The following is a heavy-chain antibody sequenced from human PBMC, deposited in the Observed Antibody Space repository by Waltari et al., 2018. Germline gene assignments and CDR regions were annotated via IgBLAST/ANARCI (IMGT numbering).Heavy chain of an antibody. CDR1: GFTFVDDS. CDR3: ARDLMYGEHPLFDR. D-gene: IGHD4-17*01. CDR2: IRSKAYGETT. Sequence: DVQLAESGGGLVQPGRSLRLSCTTSGFTFVDDSMNWVRQAPGQGLEWVGFIRSKAYGETTDYAASVRGRFTISRDDSKSIAYLQMNSLKTEDTAIYFCARDLMYGEHPLFDRRGQGTLVTVSS. J-gene: IGHJ5*02. V-gene: IGHV3-49*04.